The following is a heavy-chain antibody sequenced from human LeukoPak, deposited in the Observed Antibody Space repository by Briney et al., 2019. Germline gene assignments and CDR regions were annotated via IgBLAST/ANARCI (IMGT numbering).Heavy chain of an antibody. CDR3: ARDGHDFWSESGMDV. J-gene: IGHJ6*02. D-gene: IGHD3-3*01. Sequence: GGSLRLSCAASGFTFSSYSMNWVRQAPGKGLEWVSSISSSSSYIYYADSVKGRFTISRDNAKNSLHLQMNSLRAEDTAVYYCARDGHDFWSESGMDVWGQGTTVTVSS. V-gene: IGHV3-21*01. CDR1: GFTFSSYS. CDR2: ISSSSSYI.